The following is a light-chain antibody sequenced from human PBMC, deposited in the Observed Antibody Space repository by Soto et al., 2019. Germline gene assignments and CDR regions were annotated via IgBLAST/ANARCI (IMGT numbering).Light chain of an antibody. CDR1: QSVSSF. CDR2: GAS. Sequence: EIVLTQSPATLSLSPGDRATLSCRASQSVSSFLAWYPQKPGQAPRLLIYGASSRATGIPDRFSGSGSEKEFTLTISGLQSEDSGVYYCLQHYSWPWTFGQGTKVDIK. J-gene: IGKJ1*01. V-gene: IGKV3D-15*01. CDR3: LQHYSWPWT.